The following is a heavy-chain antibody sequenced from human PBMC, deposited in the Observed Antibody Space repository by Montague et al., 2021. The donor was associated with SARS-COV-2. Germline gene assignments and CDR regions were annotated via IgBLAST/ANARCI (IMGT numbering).Heavy chain of an antibody. CDR1: GGSISSSSYY. Sequence: SETLSLTCTVSGGSISSSSYYWGWIRQPPGKGLEWIGSNYYSGSTYYNSSLKSRVILSVDTSKNQFSLKLGAVTAADTAVYYCARHDDILTTYYYYYGMDVWGQGTTVTVSS. J-gene: IGHJ6*02. CDR3: ARHDDILTTYYYYYGMDV. D-gene: IGHD3-9*01. CDR2: NYYSGST. V-gene: IGHV4-39*01.